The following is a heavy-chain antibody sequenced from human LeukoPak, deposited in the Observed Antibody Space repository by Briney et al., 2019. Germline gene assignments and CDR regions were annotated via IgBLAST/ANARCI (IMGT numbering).Heavy chain of an antibody. Sequence: GGSLRLSCTASGHTSDDYSMTWVRQAPGKGLEWVGFITRKGYGGKTEYAASVNGRFTISRDDSKNIAYLEMSSLKTEDTGIYYCYHYRKYDYWSGTFWGQGTLVIVSS. D-gene: IGHD3-3*01. CDR3: YHYRKYDYWSGTF. J-gene: IGHJ4*02. V-gene: IGHV3-49*04. CDR2: ITRKGYGGKT. CDR1: GHTSDDYS.